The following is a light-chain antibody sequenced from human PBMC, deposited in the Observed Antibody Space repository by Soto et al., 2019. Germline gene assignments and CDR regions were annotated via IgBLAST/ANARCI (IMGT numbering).Light chain of an antibody. Sequence: DIQMTQSPSTLSGSVGDRVTITCRAIQTISSWLAWYQQKPGKAPKLLIYKASTLKSGVPSRFSGSGSGTEFTLTISSLQSEDFAVYNCQQYNKWPRTFGQGTKVDIK. CDR3: QQYNKWPRT. CDR2: KAS. J-gene: IGKJ2*01. CDR1: QTISSW. V-gene: IGKV1-5*03.